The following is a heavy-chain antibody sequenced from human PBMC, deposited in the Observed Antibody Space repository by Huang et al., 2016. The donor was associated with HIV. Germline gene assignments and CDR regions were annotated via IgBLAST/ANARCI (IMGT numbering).Heavy chain of an antibody. D-gene: IGHD6-19*01. CDR3: ALGRGSAWSPFDY. Sequence: QVQLVQSGAEVKKPGASVKVSCKASGYTFTLFYIHWVRQAPGQGLEWRGWINPNSGGTNYAQKFQGRVTMTRDTSISTAYMELNRLRSDDTAVYYCALGRGSAWSPFDYWGQGTLVTVSS. J-gene: IGHJ4*02. V-gene: IGHV1-2*02. CDR2: INPNSGGT. CDR1: GYTFTLFY.